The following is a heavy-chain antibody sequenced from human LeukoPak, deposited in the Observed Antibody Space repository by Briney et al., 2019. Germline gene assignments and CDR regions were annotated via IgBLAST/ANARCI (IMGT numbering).Heavy chain of an antibody. J-gene: IGHJ4*02. CDR3: ARVDYDTSGYPDY. CDR1: GFSFSSYS. CDR2: ISSSSSYI. V-gene: IGHV3-21*01. D-gene: IGHD3-22*01. Sequence: GGSLRLSCAASGFSFSSYSMTWVRQAPGKGLEWVSSISSSSSYIYYADSVKGRFTISRDNAKNSLYLQMNSLRAEDTALYYCARVDYDTSGYPDYWGQGTLVTVSS.